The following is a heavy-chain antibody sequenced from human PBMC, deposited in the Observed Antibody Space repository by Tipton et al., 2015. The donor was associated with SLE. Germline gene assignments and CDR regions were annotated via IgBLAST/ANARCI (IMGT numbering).Heavy chain of an antibody. J-gene: IGHJ4*02. Sequence: LRLSCTVSGGSISSGSYYWSWIRQPAGKGLEWVGRIYTSGSTNYNPSLKSRFTISVDTSKNQFSLKLSSVTAADTAVYYCAVYCSSTSCSFDYWGQGTLVTVSS. V-gene: IGHV4-61*02. D-gene: IGHD2-2*01. CDR3: AVYCSSTSCSFDY. CDR1: GGSISSGSYY. CDR2: IYTSGST.